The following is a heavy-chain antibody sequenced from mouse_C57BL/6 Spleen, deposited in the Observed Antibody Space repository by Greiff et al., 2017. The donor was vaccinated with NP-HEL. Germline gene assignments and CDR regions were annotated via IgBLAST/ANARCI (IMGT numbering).Heavy chain of an antibody. V-gene: IGHV1-64*01. CDR2: IHPNSGST. D-gene: IGHD1-1*01. Sequence: QVQLQQPGAELVKPGASVKLSCKASGYTFTSYWMHWVKQRPGQGLEWIGMIHPNSGSTNYNEKFKSKATLTVDKSSSTAYMQLNSLTSEDSAVYYCARLEAVVAPFDYWGQGTTLTVSS. J-gene: IGHJ2*01. CDR1: GYTFTSYW. CDR3: ARLEAVVAPFDY.